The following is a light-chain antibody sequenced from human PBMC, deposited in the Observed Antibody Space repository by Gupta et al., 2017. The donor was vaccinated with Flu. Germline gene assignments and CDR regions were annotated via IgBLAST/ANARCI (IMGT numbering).Light chain of an antibody. CDR1: NIGSKS. CDR2: DDN. J-gene: IGLJ3*02. CDR3: QVWDMSSDHVV. Sequence: SYVLTQPPSVSVAPGETARITCEGDNIGSKSVHWYQQSPGQAPVLVIYDDNDRPSGIPERFSGSHSGNTPTLTITRVEVGDEAEYYCQVWDMSSDHVVFGGGTKLTV. V-gene: IGLV3-21*02.